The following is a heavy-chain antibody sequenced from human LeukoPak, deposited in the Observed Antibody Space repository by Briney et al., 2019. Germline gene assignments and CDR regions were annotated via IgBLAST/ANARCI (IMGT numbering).Heavy chain of an antibody. CDR3: ARGYPDIVVVPAAIPYYLS. CDR2: INPNSGGT. CDR1: GYTFTGYY. J-gene: IGHJ4*02. Sequence: ASVKVSCKAPGYTFTGYYMHWVRQAPGQGLEWMGWINPNSGGTNYAQKFQGRVTMTRDTSISTAYMELSRLRSDDTAVYYCARGYPDIVVVPAAIPYYLSWGQGTLVTVSS. D-gene: IGHD2-2*02. V-gene: IGHV1-2*02.